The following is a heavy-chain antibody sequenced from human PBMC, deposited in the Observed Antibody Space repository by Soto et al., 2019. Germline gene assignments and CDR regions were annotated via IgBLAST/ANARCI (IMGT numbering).Heavy chain of an antibody. CDR2: ISYDGINK. Sequence: GALRLSGAASVFTVSSYAMHWVRQGPGKGLEWVAVISYDGINKYYADSVKGRFTISRDNSKNTLYLQMNSLRAEDTAVYYCARNTSASLAVAGFEGYYYGMDVWGQGTTVTVSS. CDR3: ARNTSASLAVAGFEGYYYGMDV. J-gene: IGHJ6*02. V-gene: IGHV3-30-3*01. D-gene: IGHD6-19*01. CDR1: VFTVSSYA.